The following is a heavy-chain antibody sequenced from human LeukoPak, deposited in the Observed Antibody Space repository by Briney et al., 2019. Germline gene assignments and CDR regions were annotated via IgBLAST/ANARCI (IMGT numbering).Heavy chain of an antibody. CDR1: GFTFSSYE. V-gene: IGHV3-48*03. Sequence: GGSLRLSCAASGFTFSSYEMNWVRRAPGKGLGWVSYISSSGSTIYYADSVKGRFTISRDNAKNSLYLQMNSLRAEDTAFYYCARGGITIFGGIIYQDYWGQGTLVTVSS. D-gene: IGHD3-3*01. J-gene: IGHJ4*02. CDR3: ARGGITIFGGIIYQDY. CDR2: ISSSGSTI.